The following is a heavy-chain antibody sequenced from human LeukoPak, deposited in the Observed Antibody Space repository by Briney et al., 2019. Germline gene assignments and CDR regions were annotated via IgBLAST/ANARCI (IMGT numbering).Heavy chain of an antibody. V-gene: IGHV3-23*01. CDR2: ISGSGGST. J-gene: IGHJ4*02. Sequence: QPGGSLRLSCAASGFTFSSYAMSWVRQAPGKRLEWVSAISGSGGSTYYADSVKGRFTISRDNSKNTLYLQMNSLSADDTAVYYCAKERFSPGGGVVNDYWGQGTLVTVSS. D-gene: IGHD3-3*01. CDR3: AKERFSPGGGVVNDY. CDR1: GFTFSSYA.